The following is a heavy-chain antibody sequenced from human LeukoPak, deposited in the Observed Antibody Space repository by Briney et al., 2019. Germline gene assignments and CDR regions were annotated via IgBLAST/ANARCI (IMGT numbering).Heavy chain of an antibody. CDR2: FDPEDGET. D-gene: IGHD3-10*01. V-gene: IGHV1-24*01. CDR1: GYTLTELS. CDR3: ASEINGAFDY. J-gene: IGHJ4*02. Sequence: ASVKASCKVSGYTLTELSMHWVRQAPGKGLEWMGGFDPEDGETIYAQKFQGRVTMSTDASTTTAYLEMTGLTSDDTAVYYCASEINGAFDYWGQGTVVTVSS.